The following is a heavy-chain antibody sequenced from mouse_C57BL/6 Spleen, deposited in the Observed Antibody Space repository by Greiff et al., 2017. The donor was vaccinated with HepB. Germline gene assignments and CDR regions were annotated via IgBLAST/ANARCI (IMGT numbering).Heavy chain of an antibody. V-gene: IGHV1-15*01. CDR3: TRAALGWYFDV. J-gene: IGHJ1*03. CDR1: GYTFTDYE. D-gene: IGHD3-3*01. CDR2: IDPETGGT. Sequence: QVQLQQSGAELVRPGASVTLSCKASGYTFTDYEMHWVKQTPVHGLEWIGAIDPETGGTAYNQKFKGKAILTADKSSSTAYMVLRSLTSEDSAVYYCTRAALGWYFDVWGTGTTVTVSS.